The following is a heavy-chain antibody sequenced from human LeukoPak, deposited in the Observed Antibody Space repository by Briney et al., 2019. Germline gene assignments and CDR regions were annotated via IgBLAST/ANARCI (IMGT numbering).Heavy chain of an antibody. CDR2: INPSGGST. J-gene: IGHJ4*02. CDR3: ARGIVVVTALDY. V-gene: IGHV1-46*02. CDR1: GYTFNNYY. Sequence: ASVKISCKASGYTFNNYYMHWIRQAPGQGLEWVGIINPSGGSTTYSRKFRGRVTMTRDTSTNTIYMQLNSLRPEDTAVYYCARGIVVVTALDYWGQGTLVTVTS. D-gene: IGHD2-21*02.